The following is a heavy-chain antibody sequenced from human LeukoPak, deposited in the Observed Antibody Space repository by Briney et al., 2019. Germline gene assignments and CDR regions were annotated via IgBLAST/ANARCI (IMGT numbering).Heavy chain of an antibody. Sequence: ASVKVSCKASGATFSSYAISWVRQAPGQGLEWMGRIIPIFGTANYAQKFQGRVTITTDESTSTAYMELSSLRSEDTAVYYCAAAYGDYVFDYWGQGTLVTVSS. V-gene: IGHV1-69*05. J-gene: IGHJ4*02. CDR2: IIPIFGTA. CDR3: AAAYGDYVFDY. D-gene: IGHD4-17*01. CDR1: GATFSSYA.